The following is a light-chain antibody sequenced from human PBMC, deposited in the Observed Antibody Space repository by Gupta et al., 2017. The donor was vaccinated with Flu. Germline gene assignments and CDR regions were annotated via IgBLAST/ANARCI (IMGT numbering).Light chain of an antibody. J-gene: IGLJ2*01. Sequence: SSIGSATVDWYQQVPGLAPRLLIFANNQRPAGVPGRFAGSKSGTSASLAISGLQPEDEGDYYCATWIDALSGPVFGGGTKLVVL. CDR2: ANN. CDR1: SSIGSAT. V-gene: IGLV1-44*01. CDR3: ATWIDALSGPV.